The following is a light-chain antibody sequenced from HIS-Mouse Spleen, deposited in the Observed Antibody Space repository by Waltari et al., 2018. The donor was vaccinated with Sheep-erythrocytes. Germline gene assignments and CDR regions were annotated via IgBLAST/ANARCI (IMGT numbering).Light chain of an antibody. CDR1: QSVTRN. J-gene: IGKJ3*01. Sequence: ATLSCRASQSVTRNLAWYQQKPGQAPRLLIYGASTRATGIPARFSGSGSGTEFTLTISSMQSEDFAVYYCQQYNNWPFTFGPGTKVDIK. CDR2: GAS. V-gene: IGKV3-15*01. CDR3: QQYNNWPFT.